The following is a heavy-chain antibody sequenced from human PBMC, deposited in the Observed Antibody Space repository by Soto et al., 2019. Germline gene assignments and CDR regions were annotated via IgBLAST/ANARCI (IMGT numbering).Heavy chain of an antibody. V-gene: IGHV3-23*01. Sequence: EVQLLESGGGLVQPGGSLRLSCAASGFTFTTYAMSWARQAPGEGLEWVSSISGSGGNTYYADSVRGRFTISRDNSKKPLFLQMDSLRAEDTATYYCAKDRGAVFGPGYDWGQGTLVTVSS. CDR1: GFTFTTYA. CDR3: AKDRGAVFGPGYD. CDR2: ISGSGGNT. J-gene: IGHJ1*01. D-gene: IGHD3-16*01.